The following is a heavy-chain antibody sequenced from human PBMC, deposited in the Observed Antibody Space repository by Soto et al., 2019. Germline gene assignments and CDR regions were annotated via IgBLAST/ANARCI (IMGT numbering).Heavy chain of an antibody. D-gene: IGHD3-10*01. J-gene: IGHJ3*02. CDR1: GGSISSYY. CDR3: ARRYGGAFDI. V-gene: IGHV4-59*08. Sequence: QVQLQESGPGLVKPSETLSLTCTVSGGSISSYYWSWIRQPPGKGLEWIWYIYYSGSTNYNPSLTSPVTISVDTSKNQFSLKLSSVTAADPAVYYCARRYGGAFDIWGQGTMVTVSS. CDR2: IYYSGST.